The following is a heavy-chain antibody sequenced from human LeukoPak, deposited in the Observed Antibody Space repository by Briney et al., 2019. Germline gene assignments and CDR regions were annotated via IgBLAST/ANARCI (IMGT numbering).Heavy chain of an antibody. Sequence: RGASVKVSCKASGYTFTSYDINWVRQATGQGLEWMGRIIPIFGIANYAQKFQGRVTITADKSTSTAYMELSSLRSEDTAVYYCAITGGYSSGYYFDYWGQGTLVTVSS. CDR1: GYTFTSYD. D-gene: IGHD3-22*01. V-gene: IGHV1-69*04. CDR2: IIPIFGIA. J-gene: IGHJ4*02. CDR3: AITGGYSSGYYFDY.